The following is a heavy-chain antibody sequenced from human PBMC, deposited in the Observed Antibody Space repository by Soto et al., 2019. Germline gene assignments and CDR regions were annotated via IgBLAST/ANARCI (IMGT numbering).Heavy chain of an antibody. D-gene: IGHD2-21*02. CDR3: AGGRDCGGDCPNWFDR. V-gene: IGHV3-53*04. Sequence: EVQLVESGGGLVQPGGSLRLSCAASGFTVSSNYMSWVRQAPGKGLEWVSVIYSGGSTYYADSVKGRFTISRHNSKTTLYLQINSLRAEDTAVSYCAGGRDCGGDCPNWFDRWGQGTLVTVSS. J-gene: IGHJ5*02. CDR2: IYSGGST. CDR1: GFTVSSNY.